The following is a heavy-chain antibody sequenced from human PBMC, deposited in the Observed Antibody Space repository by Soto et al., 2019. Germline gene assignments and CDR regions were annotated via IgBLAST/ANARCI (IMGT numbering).Heavy chain of an antibody. Sequence: PGGSLRLSCAASGFTFSDYYMSWIRQAPGKGLEWVAVISYDGSNKYYADSVKGRFTISRDNSKNTLYLQMNSLRAEDTAVYYCAKLLATTNYGMDVWGQGTTVTVSS. CDR1: GFTFSDYY. CDR3: AKLLATTNYGMDV. V-gene: IGHV3-30*18. CDR2: ISYDGSNK. J-gene: IGHJ6*02. D-gene: IGHD3-10*01.